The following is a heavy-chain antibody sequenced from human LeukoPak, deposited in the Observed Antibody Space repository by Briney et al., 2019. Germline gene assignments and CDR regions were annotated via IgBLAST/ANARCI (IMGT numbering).Heavy chain of an antibody. CDR3: ARHLPIRSRYFDY. Sequence: SETLSLTCSVSGGSISSSSSYWGWIRQPPGKGLEWIGSIYYSGSSFDNPALRSRVTISVDTSKNQFSLKLSSVTAADTAVYYCARHLPIRSRYFDYWGQGTLVTVSS. J-gene: IGHJ4*02. CDR1: GGSISSSSSY. D-gene: IGHD6-13*01. V-gene: IGHV4-39*01. CDR2: IYYSGSS.